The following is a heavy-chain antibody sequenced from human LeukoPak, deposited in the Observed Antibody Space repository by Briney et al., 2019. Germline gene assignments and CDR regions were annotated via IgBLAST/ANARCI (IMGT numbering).Heavy chain of an antibody. CDR2: IYYSGST. V-gene: IGHV4-39*07. Sequence: SETLSLTCTVSGGSLSSSSYYWGWIRQPPGKGLEWIGSIYYSGSTYSNPFLKSRVTISVDTSKTQFSLKLSSVTAADTAVYYCARRTTRGSSSLDPRWFDPWGQGTLVTVSS. CDR1: GGSLSSSSYY. CDR3: ARRTTRGSSSLDPRWFDP. D-gene: IGHD6-13*01. J-gene: IGHJ5*02.